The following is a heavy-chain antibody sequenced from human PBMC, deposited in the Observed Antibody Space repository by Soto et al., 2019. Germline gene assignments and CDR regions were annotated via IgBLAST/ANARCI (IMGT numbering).Heavy chain of an antibody. V-gene: IGHV4-30-4*01. CDR1: GGSISSGDYY. J-gene: IGHJ4*02. D-gene: IGHD3-9*01. Sequence: SETLSLTCTVSGGSISSGDYYWSWIRQPPGKGLEWIGYIYYSGSTYYNPSLKSRVTISVDTSKNQFSLKLSSVTAADTAVYYCARQPGYYDILTGYSTYYFDYWGQGTPVTVSS. CDR2: IYYSGST. CDR3: ARQPGYYDILTGYSTYYFDY.